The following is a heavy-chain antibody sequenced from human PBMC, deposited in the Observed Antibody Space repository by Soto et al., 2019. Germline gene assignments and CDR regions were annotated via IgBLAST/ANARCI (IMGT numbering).Heavy chain of an antibody. D-gene: IGHD3-16*02. V-gene: IGHV4-34*01. CDR1: GGSFSGYY. Sequence: QVQLQKWGAGLLKPSETLSLTCAVYGGSFSGYYWSWIRQPPGKRLEWVGEINHSGSTNYNPSLKSRVTISGDTSKNQFALKLSSVTAGDTAVDYCARERRGSYRHYALDIWGQGTMVTVSS. J-gene: IGHJ3*02. CDR3: ARERRGSYRHYALDI. CDR2: INHSGST.